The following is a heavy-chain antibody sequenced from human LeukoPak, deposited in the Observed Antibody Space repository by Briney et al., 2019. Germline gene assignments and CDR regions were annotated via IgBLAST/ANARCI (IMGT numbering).Heavy chain of an antibody. V-gene: IGHV3-74*01. CDR3: ARKAGIAAAGNYFDY. CDR2: INSDGSST. CDR1: GFTFSSYW. D-gene: IGHD6-13*01. Sequence: GGSLILSCAASGFTFSSYWMHWVRQVPGMGLVWVSRINSDGSSTSYADSVKGRFTISRDNAKNTLYLQMNSLRAEDTAVYYCARKAGIAAAGNYFDYWGQGTLVTVSS. J-gene: IGHJ4*02.